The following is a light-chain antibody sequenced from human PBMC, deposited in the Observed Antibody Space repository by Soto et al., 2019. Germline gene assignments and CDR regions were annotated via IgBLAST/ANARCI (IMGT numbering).Light chain of an antibody. CDR2: LAS. V-gene: IGKV1-12*01. CDR1: QGIHTR. J-gene: IGKJ3*01. Sequence: DIQMTQSPSSVSASVGDRITITCRASQGIHTRLAWYQQKPGKAPKLLIYLASSFQSDVPSRFSGGGSGTDFTLTISRLQAEDLATYYCQQTDTFPFTFGPGTKVHI. CDR3: QQTDTFPFT.